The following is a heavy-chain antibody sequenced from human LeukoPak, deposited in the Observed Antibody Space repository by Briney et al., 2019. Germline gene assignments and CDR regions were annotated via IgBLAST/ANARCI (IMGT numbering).Heavy chain of an antibody. V-gene: IGHV4-59*08. D-gene: IGHD3-9*01. CDR3: ARQGYCAYEILDY. CDR1: DGSISSYY. CDR2: IYYSGST. J-gene: IGHJ4*02. Sequence: PSETLSLTCTVSDGSISSYYWSWIRQPPGKGLEWIGYIYYSGSTNYNPSLNSRVTISVDTSKNQFSLKLSSVTAADTAVYYCARQGYCAYEILDYWGQGTLVTVSS.